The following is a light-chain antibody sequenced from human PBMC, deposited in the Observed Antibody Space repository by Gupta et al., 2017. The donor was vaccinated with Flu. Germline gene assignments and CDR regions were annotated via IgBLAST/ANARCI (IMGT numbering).Light chain of an antibody. J-gene: IGLJ3*02. V-gene: IGLV1-44*01. Sequence: QPVLSQPPSPSGTPRQRVTISCSGSSSNIGSNTVNWSQQFPGRTPKLLCYSSDQRPSAVPDRVAGAKSVTSASPPITGLQSEDQADYYCAASDDNRSGCVFGGGTKLTVL. CDR1: SSNIGSNT. CDR3: AASDDNRSGCV. CDR2: SSD.